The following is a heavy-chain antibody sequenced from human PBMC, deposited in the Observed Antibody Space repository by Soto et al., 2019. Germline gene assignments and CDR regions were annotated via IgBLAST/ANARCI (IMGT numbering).Heavy chain of an antibody. CDR2: INAGNGNT. CDR3: ARSTMVRGVTP. J-gene: IGHJ5*02. CDR1: GYTFTSYA. Sequence: ASVKVSCKASGYTFTSYALHWVRQAPGQRLEWMGWINAGNGNTKYSQKFQGRVTITRDTSASTAYMELSSLRSEDTAVYYCARSTMVRGVTPWGQGTLVTVSS. V-gene: IGHV1-3*01. D-gene: IGHD3-10*01.